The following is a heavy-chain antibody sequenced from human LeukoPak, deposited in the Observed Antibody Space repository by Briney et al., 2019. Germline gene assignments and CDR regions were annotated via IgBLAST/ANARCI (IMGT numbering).Heavy chain of an antibody. Sequence: ASVKVSCKTSGYSFTTYSINWVRQAPGQGLEWMGWISGYSGNTNYAQKLQGRVTMTIDTSTGTAYMELRSLRSDDTAVYYCARGHSSGRDYYFDYWGQGTLVTVSS. CDR2: ISGYSGNT. J-gene: IGHJ4*02. CDR1: GYSFTTYS. V-gene: IGHV1-18*01. D-gene: IGHD6-19*01. CDR3: ARGHSSGRDYYFDY.